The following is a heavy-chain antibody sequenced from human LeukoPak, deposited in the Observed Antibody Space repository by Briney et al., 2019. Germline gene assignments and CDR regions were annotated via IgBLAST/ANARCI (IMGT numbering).Heavy chain of an antibody. V-gene: IGHV3-48*03. CDR3: ARGPSGPRSGYENY. CDR2: ISSSGSTI. CDR1: GFTFSSYE. J-gene: IGHJ4*02. D-gene: IGHD5-12*01. Sequence: PGGSLRLSCAASGFTFSSYEMNWVRQAPGKGLEWVSYISSSGSTIYYADSVKGRFTISRDNSKNTLYLQMNSLRAEDTAVYYCARGPSGPRSGYENYWGQGTLVTVSS.